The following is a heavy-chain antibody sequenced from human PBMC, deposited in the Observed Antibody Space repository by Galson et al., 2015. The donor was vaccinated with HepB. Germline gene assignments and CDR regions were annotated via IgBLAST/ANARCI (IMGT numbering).Heavy chain of an antibody. Sequence: TLSLTCTVSGESISSGSYYWSWIRQPAGRGLEWIGRIHSDRGSNYSPSLKSRAAMSIDASKNLFSLNLRSVTAADTAVYYCARDSGDYVWGSWGMDVWGQGTTVTVSS. V-gene: IGHV4-61*02. CDR3: ARDSGDYVWGSWGMDV. CDR2: IHSDRGS. D-gene: IGHD3-16*01. J-gene: IGHJ6*02. CDR1: GESISSGSYY.